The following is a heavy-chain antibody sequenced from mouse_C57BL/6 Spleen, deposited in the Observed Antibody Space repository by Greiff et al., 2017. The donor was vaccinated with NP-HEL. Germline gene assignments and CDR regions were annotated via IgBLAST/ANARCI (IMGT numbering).Heavy chain of an antibody. CDR2: INPSSGYT. Sequence: VQLQQSGAELARPGASVKMSCKASGYTFTSYTMHWVKQRPGQGLEWIGYINPSSGYTKYNQKFKDKATLTADKSSSTAYMQLSSLTSEDSAVYYCAEEGMGYDYDEVYAMDYWGQGTSVTVSS. CDR3: AEEGMGYDYDEVYAMDY. J-gene: IGHJ4*01. D-gene: IGHD2-4*01. V-gene: IGHV1-4*01. CDR1: GYTFTSYT.